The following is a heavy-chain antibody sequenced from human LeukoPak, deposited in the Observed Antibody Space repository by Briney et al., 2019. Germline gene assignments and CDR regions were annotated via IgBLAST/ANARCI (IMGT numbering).Heavy chain of an antibody. D-gene: IGHD6-13*01. V-gene: IGHV4-59*01. CDR2: IYYSGST. J-gene: IGHJ6*02. CDR3: ARVVGSSWTNYYYGMDV. CDR1: GGSISSYY. Sequence: PSETLSLTCTVSGGSISSYYWSWIRQPPGKGLEWIGYIYYSGSTNYNPSLKSRVTISVDTSKNQFSLKLSSVTAADTAVYYCARVVGSSWTNYYYGMDVWGQGTTVTVSS.